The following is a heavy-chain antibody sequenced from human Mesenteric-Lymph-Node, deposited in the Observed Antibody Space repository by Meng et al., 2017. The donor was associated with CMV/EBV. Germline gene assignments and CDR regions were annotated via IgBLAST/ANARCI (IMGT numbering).Heavy chain of an antibody. D-gene: IGHD3-22*01. J-gene: IGHJ4*02. CDR1: GFTFNSYS. CDR2: ISSRHGYI. Sequence: GESLKISCAASGFTFNSYSMNWVRQVPGKGLEWVSSISSRHGYIYYADSVKGRFTISRDNAKNSLYLQMNSLRAEDTAVYFCARYNYDSSGYYFDSWGQGTLVTVSS. V-gene: IGHV3-21*01. CDR3: ARYNYDSSGYYFDS.